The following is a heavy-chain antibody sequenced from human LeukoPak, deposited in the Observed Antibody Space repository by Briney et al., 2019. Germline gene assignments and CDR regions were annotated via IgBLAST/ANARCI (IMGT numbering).Heavy chain of an antibody. CDR1: GGSFSGYY. V-gene: IGHV4-34*01. Sequence: ASETLSLTCAVYGGSFSGYYWSWIRQPPGKGLEWIGEINHSGSTNYNPSLKSRVTISVDTSKNQFSLKLSSVTAADTAVYYCARDGASAAAGYSYDYWGQGTLVTVSS. J-gene: IGHJ4*02. CDR3: ARDGASAAAGYSYDY. D-gene: IGHD5-18*01. CDR2: INHSGST.